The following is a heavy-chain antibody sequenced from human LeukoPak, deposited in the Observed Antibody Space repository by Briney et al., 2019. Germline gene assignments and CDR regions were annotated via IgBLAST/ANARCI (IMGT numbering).Heavy chain of an antibody. V-gene: IGHV5-51*01. CDR1: GYSFTSYW. J-gene: IGHJ3*02. Sequence: GESLKISCKGSGYSFTSYWIGWVRQMPGKGLEWMGIIYPGDSDTRYSPSFQGQVTISADKSISTAYLQWSSLKASDTAMYYCASYCSSTSCYRDDAFDIWGQGTLVTVSS. CDR2: IYPGDSDT. D-gene: IGHD2-2*01. CDR3: ASYCSSTSCYRDDAFDI.